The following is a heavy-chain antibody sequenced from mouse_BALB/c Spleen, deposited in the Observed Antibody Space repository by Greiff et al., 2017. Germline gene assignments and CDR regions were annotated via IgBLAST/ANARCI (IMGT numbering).Heavy chain of an antibody. D-gene: IGHD1-2*01. CDR2: ISSGGSYT. V-gene: IGHV5-6*01. Sequence: EVKLMESGGDLVKPGGSLKLSCAASGFTFSSYGMSWVRQTPDKRLEWVATISSGGSYTYYPDSVKGRFTISRDNAKNTLYLQMSSLKSEDTAMYYCARHSHITTPTPFAYWGQGTLVTVSA. J-gene: IGHJ3*01. CDR3: ARHSHITTPTPFAY. CDR1: GFTFSSYG.